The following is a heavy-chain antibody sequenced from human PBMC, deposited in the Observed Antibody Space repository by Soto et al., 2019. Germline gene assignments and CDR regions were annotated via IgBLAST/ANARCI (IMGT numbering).Heavy chain of an antibody. CDR1: GGSFSAYS. CDR2: ITHGGST. V-gene: IGHV4-34*01. Sequence: SETLSLTCVVYGGSFSAYSWTWLRQSPGKGLEWIGEITHGGSTDYNPALKSRLVMSVDTSKNQFSLRVTSVTAADAAVYFCARARFDSWSHIYYGLDVWGQGTTVTVSS. CDR3: ARARFDSWSHIYYGLDV. J-gene: IGHJ6*02. D-gene: IGHD3-3*01.